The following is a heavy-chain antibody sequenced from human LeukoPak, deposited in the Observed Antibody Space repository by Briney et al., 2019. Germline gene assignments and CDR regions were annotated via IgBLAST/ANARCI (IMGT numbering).Heavy chain of an antibody. CDR1: RLTFSSSW. D-gene: IGHD5-18*01. Sequence: GGSLRLSCAVSRLTFSSSWMEWVRQALGKGLEWVASINPDGNKKYSADSVKGRFTISRDNAENSLYLQMNSLRVEDTAFYYCASDLAYSRLDYWGQGTLVTVSS. V-gene: IGHV3-7*01. CDR2: INPDGNKK. CDR3: ASDLAYSRLDY. J-gene: IGHJ4*02.